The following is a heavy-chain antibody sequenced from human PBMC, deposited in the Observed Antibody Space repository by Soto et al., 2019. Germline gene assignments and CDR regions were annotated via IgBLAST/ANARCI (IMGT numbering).Heavy chain of an antibody. J-gene: IGHJ3*02. Sequence: EVQLLESGGGLVQPGGSLRLSCAASGFTFSTYAMTWVRQAPGKGLEWVSGISDNGGTTYYADSVKGRFTISRDNSKSTLYLQMNSLRAEDTAVYYCAKGRGTGTTSLGDFDIWGQGTMVTVYS. V-gene: IGHV3-23*01. CDR1: GFTFSTYA. D-gene: IGHD1-1*01. CDR2: ISDNGGTT. CDR3: AKGRGTGTTSLGDFDI.